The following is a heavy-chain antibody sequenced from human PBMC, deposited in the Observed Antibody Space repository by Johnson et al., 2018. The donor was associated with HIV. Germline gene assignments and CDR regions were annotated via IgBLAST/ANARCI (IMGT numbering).Heavy chain of an antibody. V-gene: IGHV3-30*09. CDR1: GFTFNKFA. CDR2: ISFDGSNK. J-gene: IGHJ3*02. Sequence: QVQLVESGGGLIQPGGSLRLSCEASGFTFNKFAMHWVRQAPGKGLEWLAFISFDGSNKYFGDSVEGRFDISRENSKNSHYLNMNRLRPEDTAIYYCVREGYSSSSDAFDIWGQGTMVTVSS. CDR3: VREGYSSSSDAFDI. D-gene: IGHD6-6*01.